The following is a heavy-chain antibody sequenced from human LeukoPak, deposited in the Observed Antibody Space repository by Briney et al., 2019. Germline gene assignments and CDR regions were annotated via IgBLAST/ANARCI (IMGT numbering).Heavy chain of an antibody. CDR2: IYHSGNT. D-gene: IGHD3-22*01. J-gene: IGHJ2*01. V-gene: IGHV4-39*07. CDR3: ARVGVMIAFPNLYFDR. CDR1: GGSISSSSYY. Sequence: SETLSLTCTVSGGSISSSSYYWGWIRQPPGKGLEWIGSIYHSGNTYYNPSLKSRVIISVDASKNLFSLKLSSVTAAHTALYYCARVGVMIAFPNLYFDRWGRGTLVTVSS.